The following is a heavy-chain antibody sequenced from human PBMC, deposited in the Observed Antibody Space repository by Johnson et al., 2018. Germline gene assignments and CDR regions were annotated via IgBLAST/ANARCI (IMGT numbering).Heavy chain of an antibody. Sequence: VRLVQSGGGLVQPGGSLRLSCAASGFTFSTYTMNWVRQAPGKGLEWVSYISSSSSTISYADSVKGRFTISRDNAKNSLYLQMNSLRAEDTAVYYCARVGGEYFQHWGQGTLVTVSS. CDR1: GFTFSTYT. CDR3: ARVGGEYFQH. J-gene: IGHJ1*01. CDR2: ISSSSSTI. V-gene: IGHV3-48*01.